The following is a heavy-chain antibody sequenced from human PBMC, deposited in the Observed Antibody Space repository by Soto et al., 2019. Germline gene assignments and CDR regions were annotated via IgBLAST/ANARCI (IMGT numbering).Heavy chain of an antibody. CDR2: IIPIFGTA. CDR1: GGTFSSYA. D-gene: IGHD5-18*01. V-gene: IGHV1-69*12. CDR3: ARDPGDTAMAMGYYYYYGMDV. Sequence: QVQLVQSGAEVKKPGSSVKVSCKASGGTFSSYAISWVRQAPGQGLEWMGGIIPIFGTANYAQKFQGRVTITADESTSPAYMELSSLRSEDTAVYYCARDPGDTAMAMGYYYYYGMDVWGQGTTVTVSS. J-gene: IGHJ6*02.